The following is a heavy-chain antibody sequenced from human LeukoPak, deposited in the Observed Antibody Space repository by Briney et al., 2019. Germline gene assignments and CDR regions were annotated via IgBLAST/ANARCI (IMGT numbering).Heavy chain of an antibody. Sequence: SETLSLTCTVSGGSISSYYWSWIRQPPGKGLEWIGFIYYSGSTNYNSSLKSRVTISVDTSKNQFSLKLSSVTAADTAVYYCARRVGAVAGTGSFDYWGQGTLITVSS. J-gene: IGHJ4*02. CDR1: GGSISSYY. V-gene: IGHV4-59*08. D-gene: IGHD6-19*01. CDR2: IYYSGST. CDR3: ARRVGAVAGTGSFDY.